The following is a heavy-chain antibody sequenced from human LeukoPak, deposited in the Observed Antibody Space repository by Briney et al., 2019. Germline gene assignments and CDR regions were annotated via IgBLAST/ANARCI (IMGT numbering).Heavy chain of an antibody. J-gene: IGHJ4*02. Sequence: SETLSLTCAVSGASISNYYWSWIRQAPGKGLEWIGYISTSGSTNYNPSLKSRVSISLDTSENRFSLNLNFVTAADTAVYYCASPRSSYRYTFDYWGRGALVTVSS. CDR2: ISTSGST. D-gene: IGHD3-16*02. CDR1: GASISNYY. CDR3: ASPRSSYRYTFDY. V-gene: IGHV4-4*09.